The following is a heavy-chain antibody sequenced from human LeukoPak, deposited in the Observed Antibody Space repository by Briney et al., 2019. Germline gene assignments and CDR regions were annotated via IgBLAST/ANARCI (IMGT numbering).Heavy chain of an antibody. J-gene: IGHJ4*02. CDR1: GFTFSSYW. Sequence: GGSLRLSCAASGFTFSSYWMSWVRQAPGKGREWVANIKQDGSEKYYVDSVKGRFTISRDNAKNSLYLQMNNLRAEDTAVYYCARGPVGDGYNSCDYWGQGTLVTVSS. CDR2: IKQDGSEK. D-gene: IGHD5-24*01. CDR3: ARGPVGDGYNSCDY. V-gene: IGHV3-7*01.